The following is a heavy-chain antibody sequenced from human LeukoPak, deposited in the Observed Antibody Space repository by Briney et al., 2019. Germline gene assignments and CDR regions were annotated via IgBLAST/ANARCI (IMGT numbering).Heavy chain of an antibody. CDR1: GYTFTTYD. Sequence: ASVKVSCKASGYTFTTYDITWVRQAPGQGLEGMGWISAYNGNTNYAQKLQGRVTMTTDTSTSTAYMEAMSLKSDDTAVYYCARANSGSYSPYFDYWGQGTLVTVSS. J-gene: IGHJ4*02. CDR2: ISAYNGNT. D-gene: IGHD1-26*01. V-gene: IGHV1-18*01. CDR3: ARANSGSYSPYFDY.